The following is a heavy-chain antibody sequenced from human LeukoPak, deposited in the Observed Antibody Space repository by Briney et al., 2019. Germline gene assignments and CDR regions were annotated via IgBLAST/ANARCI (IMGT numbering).Heavy chain of an antibody. CDR2: ISGSGDST. CDR3: ARERYCGGDCYSFAFDI. D-gene: IGHD2-21*02. V-gene: IGHV3-23*01. J-gene: IGHJ3*02. Sequence: GGSLRLSCAPSGFTFSSYAMSWVRQAPGEGLEWVSGISGSGDSTYYADSVKGRFTISRDNSKNTLYLQMDNLRAEDTAVYYCARERYCGGDCYSFAFDIWGQGTMVTVSS. CDR1: GFTFSSYA.